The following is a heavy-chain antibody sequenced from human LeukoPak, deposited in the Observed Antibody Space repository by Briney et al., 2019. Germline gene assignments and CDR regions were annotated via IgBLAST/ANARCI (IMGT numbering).Heavy chain of an antibody. CDR3: ARQLYSSRSDY. CDR2: IYTSGST. Sequence: PSQTLSLTCTVSGGSISSGSCYWSWIRQPAGKGLEWIGRIYTSGSTNYNPSLKSRVTISVDTSKNQFSLKLNSVTAADTALYYCARQLYSSRSDYWGQGTLVTVSS. CDR1: GGSISSGSCY. D-gene: IGHD6-13*01. J-gene: IGHJ4*02. V-gene: IGHV4-61*02.